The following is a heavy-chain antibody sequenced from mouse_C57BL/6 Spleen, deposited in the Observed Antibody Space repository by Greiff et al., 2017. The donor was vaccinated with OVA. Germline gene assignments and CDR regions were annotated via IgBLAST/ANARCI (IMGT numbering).Heavy chain of an antibody. CDR2: IYPSDSET. V-gene: IGHV1-61*01. J-gene: IGHJ3*01. CDR3: ARYLQRGAY. CDR1: GYTFTSYW. Sequence: VKLVESGAELVRPGSSVKLSCKASGYTFTSYWMDWVKQRPGQGLEWIGNIYPSDSETHYNQKFKDKATLTVDKSSSTAYMQLSSLTSEDSAVYYCARYLQRGAYWGQGTLVTVSA.